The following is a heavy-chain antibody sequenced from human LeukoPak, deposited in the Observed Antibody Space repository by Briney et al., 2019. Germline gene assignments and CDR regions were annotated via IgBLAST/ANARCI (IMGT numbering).Heavy chain of an antibody. CDR2: ISSSSSYT. D-gene: IGHD5-12*01. J-gene: IGHJ4*02. Sequence: SGGSLRLSCAASGFTFSDYYMSWIRQAPGKGLEWVSYISSSSSYTNYADSVEGRFTISRDNAKNSLYLQMNSLRAEDTAVYYCARDASGYDNFDCWGQGTLVTVSS. CDR3: ARDASGYDNFDC. CDR1: GFTFSDYY. V-gene: IGHV3-11*05.